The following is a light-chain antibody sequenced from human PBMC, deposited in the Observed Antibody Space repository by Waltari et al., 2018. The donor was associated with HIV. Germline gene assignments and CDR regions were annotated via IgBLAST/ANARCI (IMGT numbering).Light chain of an antibody. Sequence: SYELTQSPSVSVSPGPTARPACFGESVSKEDVNWYQWKTGQAPVMVIYESTKRSSRMSGRFSASRSGTTATLTITGVRTEDEADYFCQSADTSPSKAIFGGGTK. CDR3: QSADTSPSKAI. J-gene: IGLJ2*01. V-gene: IGLV3-25*03. CDR1: SVSKED. CDR2: EST.